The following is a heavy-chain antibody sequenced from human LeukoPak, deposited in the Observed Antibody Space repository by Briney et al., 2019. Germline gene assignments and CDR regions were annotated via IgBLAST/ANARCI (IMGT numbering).Heavy chain of an antibody. J-gene: IGHJ4*02. Sequence: SETLSLTCTVSGGSISSGGYYRSWIRQHPGKGLEWIGYIYYSGSTYYNPSLKSRVTISVDTSKNQFSLKLSSVTAADTAVYYCARTPYYDSSGYPPTYFDYWGQGTLVTVSS. CDR2: IYYSGST. D-gene: IGHD3-22*01. CDR1: GGSISSGGYY. V-gene: IGHV4-31*03. CDR3: ARTPYYDSSGYPPTYFDY.